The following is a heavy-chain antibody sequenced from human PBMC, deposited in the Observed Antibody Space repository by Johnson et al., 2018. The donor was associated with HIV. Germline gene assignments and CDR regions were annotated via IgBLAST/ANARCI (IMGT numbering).Heavy chain of an antibody. CDR1: GFTFDDNT. V-gene: IGHV3-43*01. CDR3: AGDSSGWDDVFDI. CDR2: ISWDGGST. J-gene: IGHJ3*02. D-gene: IGHD6-19*01. Sequence: VQLVESGGVVVQPGGSLRLSCAASGFTFDDNTMHWVRQAPGKGLEWVSLISWDGGSTYYADSVKGRFTISRDNSKNSLYLQMNSLRAEDTAVYYCAGDSSGWDDVFDIWGQGTMVTVSS.